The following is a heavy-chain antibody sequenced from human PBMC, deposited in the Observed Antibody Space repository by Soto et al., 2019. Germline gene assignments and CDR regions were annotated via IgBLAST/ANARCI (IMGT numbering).Heavy chain of an antibody. CDR2: IKSKTDGGTT. CDR1: GFTFSNAW. V-gene: IGHV3-15*07. Sequence: GGSLRLSCAASGFTFSNAWMNWVRQAPGKGLEWVGRIKSKTDGGTTDYAAPVKGRFTISRDDSKNTLYLQMNSLKTEDTAVYYCTTDGAIPDQSSYYYDSSGRLYWGQGTLVTVSS. J-gene: IGHJ4*02. CDR3: TTDGAIPDQSSYYYDSSGRLY. D-gene: IGHD3-22*01.